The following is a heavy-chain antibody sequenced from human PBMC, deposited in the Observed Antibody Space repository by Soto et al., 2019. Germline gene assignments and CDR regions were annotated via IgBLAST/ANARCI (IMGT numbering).Heavy chain of an antibody. CDR1: GFTFSSYA. V-gene: IGHV3-30-3*01. D-gene: IGHD6-6*01. Sequence: GGSLRLSCAASGFTFSSYAKHWVRQAPGKGLEWVAVISYDGSNKYYADSVKGRFTISRDNSKNTLYLQMNSLRAEDTAVYYCARDLVYGSSSARGYWGQGTLVTVSS. CDR2: ISYDGSNK. CDR3: ARDLVYGSSSARGY. J-gene: IGHJ4*02.